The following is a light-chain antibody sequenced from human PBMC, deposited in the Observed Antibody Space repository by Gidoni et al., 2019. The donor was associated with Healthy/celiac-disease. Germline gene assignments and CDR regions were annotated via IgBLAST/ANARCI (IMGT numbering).Light chain of an antibody. V-gene: IGLV2-23*02. J-gene: IGLJ2*01. CDR2: EVS. Sequence: SPLTQPSPVSRSPCQSSTISCTGTSSDVGSYNLVPWYQQHPGNAPKLMGYEVSKRPPGVSNRFSGYKCGNTASLTSAGLQAEDEADYYCCSYAGSIHVVFGGGTKLTVL. CDR3: CSYAGSIHVV. CDR1: SSDVGSYNL.